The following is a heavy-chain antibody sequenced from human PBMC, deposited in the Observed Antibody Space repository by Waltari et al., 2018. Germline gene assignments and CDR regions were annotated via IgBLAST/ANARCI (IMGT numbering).Heavy chain of an antibody. CDR3: ARSRELNYVWGSCDY. J-gene: IGHJ4*02. Sequence: QVQLQQWGAGLLKPSETLSLTCAVYGGSFSGYYWSWIRQPPGKGLEWLGEINHSGSTNYNPSLKGRVTIPVDTSKNQSSRKLSSVTAADTAVYYCARSRELNYVWGSCDYWGQGTLVTVSS. V-gene: IGHV4-34*01. CDR1: GGSFSGYY. CDR2: INHSGST. D-gene: IGHD3-16*01.